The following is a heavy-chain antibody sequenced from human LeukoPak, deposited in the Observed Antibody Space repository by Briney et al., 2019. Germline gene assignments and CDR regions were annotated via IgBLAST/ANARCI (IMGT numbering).Heavy chain of an antibody. CDR2: IYYSGST. CDR1: GGSISSGGYY. D-gene: IGHD3-10*01. CDR3: ARFVVGGIRGVPYYFDY. J-gene: IGHJ4*02. V-gene: IGHV4-31*03. Sequence: SETLSLTCTVSGGSISSGGYYWSWIRQHPGKGLEWIGYIYYSGSTYYNPSLKSRVTISVDKSKNQFSLKLSSVTAADTAVYYCARFVVGGIRGVPYYFDYWGQGTLVTVSS.